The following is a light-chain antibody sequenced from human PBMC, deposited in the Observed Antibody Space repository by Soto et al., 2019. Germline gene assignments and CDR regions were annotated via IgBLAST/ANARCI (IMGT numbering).Light chain of an antibody. CDR1: QSVSSNY. V-gene: IGKV3-20*01. CDR3: QKYGYSPIT. J-gene: IGKJ5*01. Sequence: EIVVTQAPATLSLSPGERATLSCRAGQSVSSNYLAWYQQKTGQAPRILIYAESSRATGIPDRLSGSGSGTDLNLTIDGLEPEDFVVYYCQKYGYSPITCGQGTRLEIK. CDR2: AES.